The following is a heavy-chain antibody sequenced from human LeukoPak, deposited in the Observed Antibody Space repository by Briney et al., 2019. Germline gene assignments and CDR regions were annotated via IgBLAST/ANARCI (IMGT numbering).Heavy chain of an antibody. CDR1: GFTFSSYS. CDR3: AKELARQLLFATWFDP. Sequence: GGSLRLSCAASGFTFSSYSMNWVRQAPGKGLEWVSAISGSGGSTYYADSVKGRFTISRDNSKNTLYLQMNSLRAEDTAVYYCAKELARQLLFATWFDPWGQGTLVTVSS. D-gene: IGHD2-2*01. V-gene: IGHV3-23*01. CDR2: ISGSGGST. J-gene: IGHJ5*02.